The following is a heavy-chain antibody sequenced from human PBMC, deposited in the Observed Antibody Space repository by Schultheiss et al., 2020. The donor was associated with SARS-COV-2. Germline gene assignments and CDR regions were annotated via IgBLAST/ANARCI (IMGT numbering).Heavy chain of an antibody. V-gene: IGHV3-21*01. CDR1: GFTFDDYA. CDR3: ARNGVVRPTDAFDI. CDR2: ISSSSSYI. J-gene: IGHJ3*02. D-gene: IGHD3-3*01. Sequence: GGSLRLSCAASGFTFDDYAMHWVRQAPGKGLEWVSSISSSSSYIYYADSVKGRFTISRDNAKNSLYLQMNSLRAEDTAVYYCARNGVVRPTDAFDIWGQGTMVTVSS.